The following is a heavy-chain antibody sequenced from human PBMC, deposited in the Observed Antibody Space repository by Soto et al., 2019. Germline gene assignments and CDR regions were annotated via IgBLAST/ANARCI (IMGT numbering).Heavy chain of an antibody. CDR3: ARQGSGSEYPQSCYYGMDG. J-gene: IGHJ6*02. Sequence: QVQLVQSGAEVEKPGASVKVSCKTSGYTFTAYYIHWVRQAPGQGLEWMGWINPSSGVANYAQNLQCRVTMTRDTSISTVYMELSKMRSEDTTVYYCARQGSGSEYPQSCYYGMDGWGQGTTVAASS. V-gene: IGHV1-2*02. D-gene: IGHD5-12*01. CDR2: INPSSGVA. CDR1: GYTFTAYY.